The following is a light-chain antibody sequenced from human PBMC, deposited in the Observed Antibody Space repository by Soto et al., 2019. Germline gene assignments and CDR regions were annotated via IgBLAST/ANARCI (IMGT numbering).Light chain of an antibody. Sequence: QSVLTQPASVSGSPGQSITISCTGTSSDVGGYNYVSWYQQHPGKAPKLMIYDVSNRPSGVSNRFSGSKSGNTASLTISGLQAEDEADYYCSSYTSSSTNVFGTGTKVTVV. CDR3: SSYTSSSTNV. CDR2: DVS. J-gene: IGLJ1*01. CDR1: SSDVGGYNY. V-gene: IGLV2-14*01.